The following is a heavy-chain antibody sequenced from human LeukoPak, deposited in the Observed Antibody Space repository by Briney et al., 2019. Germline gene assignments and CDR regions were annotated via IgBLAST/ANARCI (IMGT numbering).Heavy chain of an antibody. CDR1: GFTFSNAW. CDR3: TTDIDNYYYYGMDV. CDR2: IKSKTDGGTT. D-gene: IGHD3-16*02. Sequence: GGSLRLSCAASGFTFSNAWMSWVRQAPGKGPEWVGRIKSKTDGGTTDYAAPVKGRFTISRDDSKNTLYLQMNSLKTEDTAVYYCTTDIDNYYYYGMDVWGQGTTVTVSS. V-gene: IGHV3-15*01. J-gene: IGHJ6*02.